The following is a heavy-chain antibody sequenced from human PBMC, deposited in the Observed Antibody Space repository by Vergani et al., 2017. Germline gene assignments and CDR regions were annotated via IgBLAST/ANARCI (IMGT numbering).Heavy chain of an antibody. J-gene: IGHJ3*02. CDR1: GFTFDDYA. CDR3: ARSLKRWDAFDI. CDR2: IGTAGDT. D-gene: IGHD2-15*01. Sequence: EVQLVESGGGLVQPGRSLRLSCAASGFTFDDYAMHWVRQVPGKGLEWVSAIGTAGDTYYPGSVKGRFTISRENAKNSLYLQMNSLRAGDTAVYYCARSLKRWDAFDIWGQGTMVTVSS. V-gene: IGHV3-13*01.